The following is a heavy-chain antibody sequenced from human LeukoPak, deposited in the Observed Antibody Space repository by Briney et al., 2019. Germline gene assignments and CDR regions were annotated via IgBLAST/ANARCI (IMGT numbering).Heavy chain of an antibody. Sequence: SGGSLRLSCAASGFTFHDYAMHGVRQAPGKGLEWGSGISWNSGIIGYADSVKGRFTTSRDNAKNSLYLQMNSLRPEDTALYYCTKDSVAMVTTSDYWGQGTLVTVSS. CDR2: ISWNSGII. V-gene: IGHV3-9*01. J-gene: IGHJ4*02. D-gene: IGHD5-18*01. CDR3: TKDSVAMVTTSDY. CDR1: GFTFHDYA.